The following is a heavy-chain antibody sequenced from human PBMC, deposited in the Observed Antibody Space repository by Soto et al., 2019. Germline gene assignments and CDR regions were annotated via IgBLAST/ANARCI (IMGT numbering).Heavy chain of an antibody. J-gene: IGHJ4*02. CDR1: GFTFSDHY. D-gene: IGHD1-26*01. CDR3: ARSSGRVFGY. V-gene: IGHV3-72*01. Sequence: GGSLRLSCAASGFTFSDHYMDWVRQAPEKGLEWVGRTRNKANSYTTEYAASVKGRFTISRDDSKNSLYLQMNSLKTEDTAVYYCARSSGRVFGYWGQGTLVTVSS. CDR2: TRNKANSYTT.